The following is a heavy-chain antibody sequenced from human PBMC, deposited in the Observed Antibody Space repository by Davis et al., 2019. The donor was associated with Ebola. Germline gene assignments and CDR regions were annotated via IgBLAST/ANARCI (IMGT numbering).Heavy chain of an antibody. CDR2: ISYDGSNK. J-gene: IGHJ6*02. D-gene: IGHD2/OR15-2a*01. V-gene: IGHV3-30*03. CDR1: GFTFSSYG. CDR3: ARTYRSFRPEYYGMDV. Sequence: GESLKISCAASGFTFSSYGMHWVRQAPGKGLEWVAVISYDGSNKYYADSVKGRFTISRDTSKNMWNLQMNSLRVEDTALYYCARTYRSFRPEYYGMDVWGRGTTVIVSS.